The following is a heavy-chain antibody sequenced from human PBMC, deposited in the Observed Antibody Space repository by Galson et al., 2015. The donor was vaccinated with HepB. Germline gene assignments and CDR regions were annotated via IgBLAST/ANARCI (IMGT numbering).Heavy chain of an antibody. J-gene: IGHJ4*02. D-gene: IGHD3-16*01. Sequence: GQGLEWMGIINPSGGSTSYAQKFQGRVTMTRDTSTSTVYMELSSLRSEDTAVYYCARTPSPRGEIRDDYWGQGTLVTVSS. CDR3: ARTPSPRGEIRDDY. CDR2: INPSGGST. V-gene: IGHV1-46*01.